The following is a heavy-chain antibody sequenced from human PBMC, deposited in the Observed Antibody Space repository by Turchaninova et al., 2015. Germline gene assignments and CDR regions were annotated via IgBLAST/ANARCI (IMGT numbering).Heavy chain of an antibody. V-gene: IGHV3-48*03. D-gene: IGHD3-10*01. CDR3: ARGLLLVPDY. J-gene: IGHJ4*02. CDR2: ISGNGSTI. CDR1: GFIFSSYE. Sequence: VQLVESGGGVVQPGGSVRLSCAASGFIFSSYEMNWVRHAPGKGLEWVSDISGNGSTIYYADSVKGRFTVSRDNAKKSLYLQMNSLRAEDTAVYYCARGLLLVPDYWGQGTLVTVSS.